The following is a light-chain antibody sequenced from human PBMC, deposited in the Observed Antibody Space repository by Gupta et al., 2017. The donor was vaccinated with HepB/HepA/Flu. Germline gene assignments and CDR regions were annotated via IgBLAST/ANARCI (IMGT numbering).Light chain of an antibody. CDR2: GAS. Sequence: DIVMPQSPATLSVSPGERTTLSCRSSQSVSTNLAWYHQKPGRAPRLRIYGASTRAPGIPPRISGRGSGTEFALTISSLESEDFGVYFCQQYSDWPPSFGQGTKLQIK. CDR3: QQYSDWPPS. V-gene: IGKV3-15*01. CDR1: QSVSTN. J-gene: IGKJ2*03.